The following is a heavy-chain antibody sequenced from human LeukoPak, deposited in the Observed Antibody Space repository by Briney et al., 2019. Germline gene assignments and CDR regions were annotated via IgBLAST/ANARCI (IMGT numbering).Heavy chain of an antibody. CDR3: ARDHIVVVTAIRYFDY. J-gene: IGHJ4*02. CDR1: GFTFSSYS. V-gene: IGHV3-21*01. D-gene: IGHD2-21*02. CDR2: ISSSSSYI. Sequence: GGSLRLSCAASGFTFSSYSMNWVRQAPGKGLEWASSISSSSSYIYYADSVKGRFTISRDNAKNSLYLQMNSLRAEDTAVYYCARDHIVVVTAIRYFDYWGQGTPLTLSS.